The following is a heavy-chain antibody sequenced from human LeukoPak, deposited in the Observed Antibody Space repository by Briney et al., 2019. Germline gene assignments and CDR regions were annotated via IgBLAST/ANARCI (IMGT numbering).Heavy chain of an antibody. CDR1: GGSFSGYY. V-gene: IGHV4-34*01. Sequence: SETLSLTCAVYGGSFSGYYWSWIRQPPGKGLEWIGEINHSGSTNYNPSLKSRVAISLDTSKNQFPLKLSSVTAADTAVYYCARGRQLLWFGTQGNYYYYMDVWGKGTTVTVSS. J-gene: IGHJ6*03. D-gene: IGHD3-10*01. CDR3: ARGRQLLWFGTQGNYYYYMDV. CDR2: INHSGST.